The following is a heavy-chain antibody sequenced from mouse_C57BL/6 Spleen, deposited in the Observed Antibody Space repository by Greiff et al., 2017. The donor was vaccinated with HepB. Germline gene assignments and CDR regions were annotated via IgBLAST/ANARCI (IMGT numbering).Heavy chain of an antibody. CDR2: IWWDDDK. CDR1: GFSLSTFGMG. D-gene: IGHD1-1*01. V-gene: IGHV8-8*01. CDR3: ARMEDYYGSRYYSDY. Sequence: ESGPGILQPSQTLSLTCSFSGFSLSTFGMGVGWIRQPSGKGLEWLAHIWWDDDKYYNPALKSRLTISKDTSKNQVFLKIANVDTADTATYYCARMEDYYGSRYYSDYWGQGTTLTVSS. J-gene: IGHJ2*01.